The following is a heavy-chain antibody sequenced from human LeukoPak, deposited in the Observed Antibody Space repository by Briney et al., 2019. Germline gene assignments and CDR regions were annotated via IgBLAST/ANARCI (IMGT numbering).Heavy chain of an antibody. V-gene: IGHV3-33*06. CDR1: RFTFSHYG. CDR3: AKDAQRGFDYSNSLEY. D-gene: IGHD4-11*01. J-gene: IGHJ4*02. CDR2: IWHDGSSQ. Sequence: GESLKISCIASRFTFSHYGMHGVRQAPGKGLEWVAVIWHDGSSQYYADSVKGRFIISRDNSHNTVYLQMSSLRANDTAVYYFAKDAQRGFDYSNSLEYWGLGTLVTVSS.